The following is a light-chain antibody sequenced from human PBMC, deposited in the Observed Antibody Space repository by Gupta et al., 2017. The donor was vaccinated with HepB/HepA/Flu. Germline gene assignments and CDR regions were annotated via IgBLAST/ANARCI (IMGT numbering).Light chain of an antibody. CDR3: QQYDNLPRSLT. J-gene: IGKJ4*01. Sequence: DIQMPQSPCPPSASVGDRVTITCQASQDISNRLYWYQQRPGRAPKLLIYDASNLETGVPSRFSGSGSGTDFTFTISSLQPEDIATYYCQQYDNLPRSLTFGGGTKVEIK. CDR2: DAS. V-gene: IGKV1-33*01. CDR1: QDISNR.